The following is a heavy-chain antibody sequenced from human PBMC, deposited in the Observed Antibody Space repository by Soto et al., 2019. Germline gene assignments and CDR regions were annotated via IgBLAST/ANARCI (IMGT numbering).Heavy chain of an antibody. J-gene: IGHJ3*01. CDR3: ASGWALDF. V-gene: IGHV6-1*01. CDR2: TYHRSEWYY. D-gene: IGHD3-10*01. Sequence: QVQLQQSGPGLVKPSQTLSVTCTISGDSVSSNSAAWNWIRQSPSRGLEWLGRTYHRSEWYYDYAASLKGRIIINPDTSKNQFTLQLKSVTPEDTAVYYRASGWALDFWGQGTKVTASS. CDR1: GDSVSSNSAA.